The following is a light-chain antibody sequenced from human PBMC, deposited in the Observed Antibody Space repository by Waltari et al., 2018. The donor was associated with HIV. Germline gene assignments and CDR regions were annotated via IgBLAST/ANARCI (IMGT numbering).Light chain of an antibody. CDR3: QQYYSTPHT. J-gene: IGKJ2*01. CDR1: QSVLYNSNNKNY. V-gene: IGKV4-1*01. Sequence: DIVMTQSPDSLAVALGERATINCKSSQSVLYNSNNKNYLAWYQQKAGQPPNLLIYWASTREFGVPDRFRGSGSGTDFTLTISSLQAEDVAVYYCQQYYSTPHTFGQGTKLEIK. CDR2: WAS.